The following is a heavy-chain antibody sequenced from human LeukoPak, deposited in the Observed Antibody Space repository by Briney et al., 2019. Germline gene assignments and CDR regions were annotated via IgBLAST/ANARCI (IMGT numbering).Heavy chain of an antibody. J-gene: IGHJ4*02. CDR2: MNPNSGNT. D-gene: IGHD3-3*01. CDR1: GYTFTSYD. V-gene: IGHV1-8*01. CDR3: ARVVVPYVRFLEWLLGY. Sequence: ASVKVSCKASGYTFTSYDINWVRQATGQGLEWMGWMNPNSGNTGYAQKFQGRVTMTRNTSISTAYMELSSLRSEDTAVYYCARVVVPYVRFLEWLLGYWGQGTLVTVSS.